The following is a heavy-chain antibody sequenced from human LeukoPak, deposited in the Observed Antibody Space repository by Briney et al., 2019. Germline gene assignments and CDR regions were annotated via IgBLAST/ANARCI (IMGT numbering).Heavy chain of an antibody. CDR2: ISSSGSSI. Sequence: SGGSLRLSCAASGFTFSSYSMNWVRQAPGKGLEWVAYISSSGSSIYYADSVKGRFTISRDNAKNSLYLQMNSLRAEDTAVYYCARDPTAGVWSQGTLVTVSS. V-gene: IGHV3-48*01. CDR1: GFTFSSYS. J-gene: IGHJ4*02. CDR3: ARDPTAGV.